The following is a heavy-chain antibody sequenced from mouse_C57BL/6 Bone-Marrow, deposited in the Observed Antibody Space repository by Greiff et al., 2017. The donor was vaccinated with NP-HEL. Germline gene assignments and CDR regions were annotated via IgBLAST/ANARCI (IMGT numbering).Heavy chain of an antibody. Sequence: QVQLQQSGSELRSPGSSVKLSCKDFDSEVFPIAYMSWVRQKPGHGFEWIGGILPSIGRTIYGEKFEDKATLDADTLSNTAYLELNSLTSEDSAIYYCARHDYDDGGYAMDYWGQGTSVTVSS. J-gene: IGHJ4*01. CDR1: DSEVFPIAY. D-gene: IGHD2-4*01. CDR3: ARHDYDDGGYAMDY. CDR2: ILPSIGRT. V-gene: IGHV15-2*01.